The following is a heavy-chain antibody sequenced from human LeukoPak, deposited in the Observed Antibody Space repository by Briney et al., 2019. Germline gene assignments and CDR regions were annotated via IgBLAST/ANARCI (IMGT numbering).Heavy chain of an antibody. CDR3: AKRESSGLGSRGYFDY. J-gene: IGHJ4*02. CDR2: ISGSGGTT. V-gene: IGHV3-23*01. Sequence: PGGSLRLSCAASGYTFSSYAMSWVRPAPGKGLEWVSGISGSGGTTYYADSVKGRFTISRDNSKNTLYLQMNSLRAEDTAVYYCAKRESSGLGSRGYFDYWGQGTLVTVSS. CDR1: GYTFSSYA. D-gene: IGHD6-19*01.